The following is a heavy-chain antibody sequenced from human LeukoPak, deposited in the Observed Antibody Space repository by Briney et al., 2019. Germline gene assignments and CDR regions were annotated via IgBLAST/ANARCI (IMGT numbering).Heavy chain of an antibody. Sequence: SETLSLTCTVSGGSISSSSYYWGWIRQPPGKGLEWIRSIYYSGSTYYNPSLKSRVTISVDTSKNQFSLKLSSVTAADTAVYYCSRRSLGVSAPVLYCYYYMDVWGKGTTVTVSS. D-gene: IGHD3-3*01. J-gene: IGHJ6*03. CDR1: GGSISSSSYY. V-gene: IGHV4-39*01. CDR2: IYYSGST. CDR3: SRRSLGVSAPVLYCYYYMDV.